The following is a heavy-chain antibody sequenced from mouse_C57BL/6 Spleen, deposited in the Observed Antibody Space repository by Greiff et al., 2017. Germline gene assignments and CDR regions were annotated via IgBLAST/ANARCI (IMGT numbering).Heavy chain of an antibody. V-gene: IGHV1-59*01. CDR2: IDPSDSYT. J-gene: IGHJ2*01. CDR1: GYTFTSYW. D-gene: IGHD1-3*01. CDR3: ARQPYLNFYFDY. Sequence: QVQLQQPGAELVRPGTSVKLSCKASGYTFTSYWMHWVKQRPGQGLEWIGVIDPSDSYTNYNQKFKGKATLTVDTSSSTAYMQLSSLTSEDSAVYYCARQPYLNFYFDYWGQGTTLTVSS.